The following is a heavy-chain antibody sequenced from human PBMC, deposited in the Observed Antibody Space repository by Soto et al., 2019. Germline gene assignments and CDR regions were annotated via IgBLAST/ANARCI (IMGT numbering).Heavy chain of an antibody. CDR2: ISYTGGT. J-gene: IGHJ5*02. CDR3: ASSVWTGELWGWFDH. V-gene: IGHV4-31*03. Sequence: QVQLQESGPGLVKPSQTLSLTCSVSGVSINSRAYYWNWIRQHPDKGLEWIGYISYTGGTYYNPSLKSRLARSVDTSKKSFSLKLNSVTAADTAVYFCASSVWTGELWGWFDHWGQGTLVTVSS. CDR1: GVSINSRAYY. D-gene: IGHD6-19*01.